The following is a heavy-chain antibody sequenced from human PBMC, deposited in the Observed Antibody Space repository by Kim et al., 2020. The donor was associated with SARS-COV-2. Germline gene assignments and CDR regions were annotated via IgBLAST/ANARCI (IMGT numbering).Heavy chain of an antibody. Sequence: SETLSLTCTVSGGSISSGGYYWSWIRQHPGKGLEWIGYIYYSGSTYYNPSLKSRVTISVDTSKNQFSLKLSSVTAADTAVYYCARENRKGDDTAMVTGSRRFDYWGQGTLVTVSS. CDR3: ARENRKGDDTAMVTGSRRFDY. V-gene: IGHV4-31*03. CDR1: GGSISSGGYY. CDR2: IYYSGST. D-gene: IGHD5-18*01. J-gene: IGHJ4*02.